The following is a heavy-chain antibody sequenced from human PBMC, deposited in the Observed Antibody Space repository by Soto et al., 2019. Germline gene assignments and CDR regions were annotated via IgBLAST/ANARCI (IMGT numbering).Heavy chain of an antibody. Sequence: GGSLRLSCRVSGFTFNNSGMHWVRQAPGKGLEWMAVISYDGSEKHYADSMKGRLTISRDNSKDTLHLQMNSLRAEDTAIYFCVKDRVPGAYGHYYGMDVWGQGTTVTVS. J-gene: IGHJ6*02. CDR3: VKDRVPGAYGHYYGMDV. D-gene: IGHD5-12*01. V-gene: IGHV3-30*18. CDR2: ISYDGSEK. CDR1: GFTFNNSG.